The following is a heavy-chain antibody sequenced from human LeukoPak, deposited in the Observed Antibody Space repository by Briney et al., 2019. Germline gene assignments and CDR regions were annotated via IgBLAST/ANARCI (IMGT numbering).Heavy chain of an antibody. D-gene: IGHD3-22*01. V-gene: IGHV4-4*02. J-gene: IGHJ4*02. Sequence: PSETLSLTCTVSGDSINSLDLWSWVRQPPGKGLEWIGEMHLSGTTHSNPSVKSRVTISIDKSKNQFFLNLSSMTAADTAVYYCAGLVGRYSSGLYYYYFDYWGQGTLVTVSS. CDR2: MHLSGTT. CDR3: AGLVGRYSSGLYYYYFDY. CDR1: GDSINSLDL.